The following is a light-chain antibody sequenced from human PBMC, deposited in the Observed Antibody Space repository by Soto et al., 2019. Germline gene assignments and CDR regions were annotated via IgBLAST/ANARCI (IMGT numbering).Light chain of an antibody. Sequence: DVVMTQSPLSLPVTLGQPASISCRSSQSLVFSDGNTYLSWIQQRLGQSPRRLIYKVSNRDSGVPDRFSGSGSGTDFTLKISRVEAEDVGVYYCMQGTHWPPYTFGQGTKLEIK. V-gene: IGKV2-30*01. CDR1: QSLVFSDGNTY. CDR2: KVS. CDR3: MQGTHWPPYT. J-gene: IGKJ2*01.